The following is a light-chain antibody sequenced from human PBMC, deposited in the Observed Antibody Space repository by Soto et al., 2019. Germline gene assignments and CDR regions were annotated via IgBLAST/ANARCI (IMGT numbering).Light chain of an antibody. J-gene: IGLJ1*01. Sequence: QSVLTHPASVSGSPGQSITISCTGTSSDVGAYNYVSWYQQHPGKAPKLMIYAVSNRPSGVSNRFSGSKSGNTASLTISGLQAEDEADYYCSSYTRSSAPYVFGTGTKVTVL. V-gene: IGLV2-14*01. CDR3: SSYTRSSAPYV. CDR1: SSDVGAYNY. CDR2: AVS.